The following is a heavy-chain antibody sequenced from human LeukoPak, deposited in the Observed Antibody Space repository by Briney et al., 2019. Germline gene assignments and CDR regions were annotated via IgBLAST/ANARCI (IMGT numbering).Heavy chain of an antibody. Sequence: GGSVKVSCKASGYTFTGYYMHWVRQAPGQGLEWMGWISAYNGNTNYAQKLQGRVTMTTDTSTSTAYMELRSLRSDDTAVYYCARAPIGYYYGSGILGGMDVWGQGTTVTVSS. V-gene: IGHV1-18*04. CDR1: GYTFTGYY. CDR2: ISAYNGNT. CDR3: ARAPIGYYYGSGILGGMDV. D-gene: IGHD3-10*01. J-gene: IGHJ6*02.